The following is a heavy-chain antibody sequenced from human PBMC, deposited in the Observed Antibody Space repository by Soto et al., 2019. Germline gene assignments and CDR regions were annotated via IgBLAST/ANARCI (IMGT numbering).Heavy chain of an antibody. Sequence: ASVKVSCKTSGNTLTSFYIHWVRQAPGQGLEWVGRLSPTTGGTNYAQHFQGRVTVTWDMSTFTAYMELSSLIYGDTAVYYCARPPGYVTDWYYFDTWGQGTQVTVSS. CDR1: GNTLTSFY. D-gene: IGHD2-21*02. V-gene: IGHV1-2*02. J-gene: IGHJ5*02. CDR2: LSPTTGGT. CDR3: ARPPGYVTDWYYFDT.